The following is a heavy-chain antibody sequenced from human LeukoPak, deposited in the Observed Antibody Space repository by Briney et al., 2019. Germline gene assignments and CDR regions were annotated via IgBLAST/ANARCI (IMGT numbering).Heavy chain of an antibody. J-gene: IGHJ4*02. CDR3: ARRKTGTMEDY. D-gene: IGHD1-7*01. V-gene: IGHV4-59*08. CDR2: IYYNGGT. Sequence: SETLSLTCTVSGGSISSYYWSWIRQPPGKGLEWIGYIYYNGGTNYNPSLRSRVTISVDTSKNQFSLKLSSVTAADTAVYYCARRKTGTMEDYWGQGTLVTVSS. CDR1: GGSISSYY.